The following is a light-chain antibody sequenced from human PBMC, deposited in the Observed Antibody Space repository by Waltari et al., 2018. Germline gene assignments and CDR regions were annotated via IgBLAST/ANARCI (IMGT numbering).Light chain of an antibody. J-gene: IGLJ2*01. CDR1: NIGSKS. CDR3: LVWHSTTDHHGV. V-gene: IGLV3-21*04. CDR2: YDS. Sequence: SYVVTQSPSVSVAPGETARITCGGDNIGSKSVHWYQQRPGQAPVLVLSYDSDRPSRIPVRFSGSNSGNTAALTISWVEADDDADYYCLVWHSTTDHHGVFGGGTKLTVL.